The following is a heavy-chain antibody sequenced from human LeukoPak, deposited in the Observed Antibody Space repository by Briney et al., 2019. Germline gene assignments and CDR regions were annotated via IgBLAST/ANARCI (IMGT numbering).Heavy chain of an antibody. D-gene: IGHD2-2*01. Sequence: TGGSLRLSCAASGSTFSSYWMHWVRQAPGKGLVWVSRINSDGSSTSYADSVKGRFTISRDNAKNTLYLQMNSLRAEDTAVYYCASGDYCSSTSCSFDYWGQGTLVTVSS. CDR3: ASGDYCSSTSCSFDY. CDR2: INSDGSST. J-gene: IGHJ4*02. V-gene: IGHV3-74*01. CDR1: GSTFSSYW.